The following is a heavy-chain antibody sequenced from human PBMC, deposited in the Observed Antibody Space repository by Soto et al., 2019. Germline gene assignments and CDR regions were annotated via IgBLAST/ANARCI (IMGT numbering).Heavy chain of an antibody. D-gene: IGHD2-2*01. CDR1: GFTFSSYA. CDR3: ASSSAAPFYYYYGMDV. Sequence: GGSLRLSCVASGFTFSSYAMHWVRQAPGKGLEWVAVISYDGSNKYYADSVKGRFTISRDNSKNTLYLQMNSLRAEDTAVYYCASSSAAPFYYYYGMDVWGQGTTVTVSS. J-gene: IGHJ6*02. V-gene: IGHV3-30-3*01. CDR2: ISYDGSNK.